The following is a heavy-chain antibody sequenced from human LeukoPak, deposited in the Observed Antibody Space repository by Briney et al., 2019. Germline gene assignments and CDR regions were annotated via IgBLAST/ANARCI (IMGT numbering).Heavy chain of an antibody. V-gene: IGHV5-10-1*01. J-gene: IGHJ6*04. Sequence: GEALEISWKGSGYNFTSYWISWVRQMPGKGLEWMGRIEPSDSYTNYSPSFQGHVTISADKSISTAYLQWSSLKASDTAMYYCARLALPCSGGSCYYYGMDVWGKGTTVTVSS. D-gene: IGHD2-15*01. CDR3: ARLALPCSGGSCYYYGMDV. CDR2: IEPSDSYT. CDR1: GYNFTSYW.